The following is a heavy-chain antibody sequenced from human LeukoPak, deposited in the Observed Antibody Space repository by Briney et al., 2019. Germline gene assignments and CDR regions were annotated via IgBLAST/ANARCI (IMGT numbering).Heavy chain of an antibody. CDR1: GYTLTELS. J-gene: IGHJ4*02. Sequence: ASVKVSCKVSGYTLTELSTHWVRQAPGKGLEWMGGFDPEDGATIYAQKFQGRVTMTEDTSTDTAYMELSSLRSEDTAVYYCATVVLYSGYYFDYWGQGTLVTVSS. CDR2: FDPEDGAT. D-gene: IGHD5-12*01. CDR3: ATVVLYSGYYFDY. V-gene: IGHV1-24*01.